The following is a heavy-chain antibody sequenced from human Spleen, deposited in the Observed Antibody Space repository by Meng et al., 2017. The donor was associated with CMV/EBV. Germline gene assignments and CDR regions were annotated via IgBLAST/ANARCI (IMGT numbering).Heavy chain of an antibody. J-gene: IGHJ6*02. CDR3: ARDSGYSGYDGAAYYGMDV. V-gene: IGHV1-2*02. D-gene: IGHD5-12*01. Sequence: ASVKVSCKASGYTFTGYYMHWVRQAPGQGLEWMGWINPNSGGTNYAQKFQGRVTMTRDTSISTAYMELSRLRSDDTAVYYCARDSGYSGYDGAAYYGMDVWGQGTTVTVS. CDR2: INPNSGGT. CDR1: GYTFTGYY.